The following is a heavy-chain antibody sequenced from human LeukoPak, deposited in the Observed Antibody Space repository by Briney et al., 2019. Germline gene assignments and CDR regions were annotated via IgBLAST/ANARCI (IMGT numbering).Heavy chain of an antibody. V-gene: IGHV3-23*01. CDR3: AKDRNYDFWSGYLPIDP. J-gene: IGHJ5*02. Sequence: PGGSLRLSCAASGFTFSSYAMSWVRQAPGKGLEWVSAIGGSGGSTYYADSVKGRFTTSRDNSKNTLYLQMNSLRAEDTAVYYCAKDRNYDFWSGYLPIDPWGQGTLVTVSS. D-gene: IGHD3-3*01. CDR1: GFTFSSYA. CDR2: IGGSGGST.